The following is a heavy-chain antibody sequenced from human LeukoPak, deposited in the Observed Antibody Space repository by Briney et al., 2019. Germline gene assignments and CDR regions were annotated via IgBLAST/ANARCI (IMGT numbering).Heavy chain of an antibody. CDR2: INHSGST. CDR3: ARVEGDCSSTSCYHDY. V-gene: IGHV4-34*01. D-gene: IGHD2-2*01. J-gene: IGHJ4*02. Sequence: PGGSLRLSCAASGFTFSSYAMSWIRQPPGKGLEWIGEINHSGSTNYNPSLKSRVTISVDTSKNQFSLRLSSVTAADTAVYYCARVEGDCSSTSCYHDYWGQGTLVTVSS. CDR1: GFTFSSYA.